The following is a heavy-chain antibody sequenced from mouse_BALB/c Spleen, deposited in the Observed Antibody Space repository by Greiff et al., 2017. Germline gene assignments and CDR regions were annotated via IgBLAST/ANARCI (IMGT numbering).Heavy chain of an antibody. J-gene: IGHJ4*01. CDR2: ISSGSSTI. V-gene: IGHV5-17*02. D-gene: IGHD2-1*01. CDR3: ARDYGNFGYAMDY. CDR1: GFTFSSFG. Sequence: EVKLVESGGGLVQPGGSRKLSCAASGFTFSSFGMHWVRQAPEKGLEWVAYISSGSSTIYYADTVKGRFPISRDNPKNTLFLQMTSLRSEDTAMYYCARDYGNFGYAMDYWGQGTSVTVSS.